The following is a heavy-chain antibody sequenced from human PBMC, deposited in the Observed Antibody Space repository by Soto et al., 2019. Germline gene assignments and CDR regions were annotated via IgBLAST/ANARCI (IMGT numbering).Heavy chain of an antibody. CDR3: ARGPSGDKVDY. CDR2: IYDGGTT. CDR1: GGSLSSADYC. Sequence: SQTLSLTCTVSGGSLSSADYCWSWIRQSPDKGLEWIGHIYDGGTTYSSPSLKGRVTISADTSETQFSLKLNTVSAADTAVYYCARGPSGDKVDYWGQGIQVTVSS. D-gene: IGHD7-27*01. V-gene: IGHV4-30-4*01. J-gene: IGHJ4*02.